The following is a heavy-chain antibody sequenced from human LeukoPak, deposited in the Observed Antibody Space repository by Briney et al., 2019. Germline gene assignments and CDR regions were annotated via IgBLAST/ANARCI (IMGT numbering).Heavy chain of an antibody. CDR1: GGSFSGYY. Sequence: PSETLSLTCAVYGGSFSGYYWSWIRQPPGKGLEWIGEINHSGSTNYNPSLKSRVTISVDTSKNQFSLTLSSVTAADTGVYYCASVVAVAGNDYFDYWGQGTLVTVSS. CDR2: INHSGST. D-gene: IGHD6-19*01. J-gene: IGHJ4*02. CDR3: ASVVAVAGNDYFDY. V-gene: IGHV4-34*01.